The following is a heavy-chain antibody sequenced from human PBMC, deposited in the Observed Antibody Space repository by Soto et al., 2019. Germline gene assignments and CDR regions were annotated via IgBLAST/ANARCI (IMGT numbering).Heavy chain of an antibody. V-gene: IGHV3-33*01. CDR2: IWYDGSNK. CDR3: ARVEGIAAAGTEYYYYYGMDV. Sequence: LRLSCAASGFTFSSYGMHWVRQAPGKGLEWVAVIWYDGSNKYYADSVKGRFTISRDNSKNTLYLQMNSLRAEDTAVYYCARVEGIAAAGTEYYYYYGMDVWGQGTTVTVSS. J-gene: IGHJ6*02. CDR1: GFTFSSYG. D-gene: IGHD6-13*01.